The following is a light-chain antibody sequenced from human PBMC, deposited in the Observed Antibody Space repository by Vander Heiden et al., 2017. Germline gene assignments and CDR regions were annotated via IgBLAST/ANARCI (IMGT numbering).Light chain of an antibody. V-gene: IGKV1-12*01. J-gene: IGKJ4*01. Sequence: DIQITHSPSSLSASVGDRVTITCRASQSIASWLAWYQQKPGKAPKLLIHGASSLQSGVPSRFSGSGSGTDFTLIISSLQPEDFATYYCQQANSFPLTFGRGTKVEIK. CDR3: QQANSFPLT. CDR1: QSIASW. CDR2: GAS.